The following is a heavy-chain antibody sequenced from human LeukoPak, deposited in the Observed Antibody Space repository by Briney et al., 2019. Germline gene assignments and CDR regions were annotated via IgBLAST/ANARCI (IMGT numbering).Heavy chain of an antibody. V-gene: IGHV3-30*02. Sequence: GGSLRLSCAASGFTFSSYGMHRVRQAPGKGLEWVAFIRYDGSNKYYADSVKGRFTISRDNSKNTLYLQMNSLRAEDTAVYYCANTVVPAANTDYWGQGTLVTVSS. CDR2: IRYDGSNK. CDR1: GFTFSSYG. J-gene: IGHJ4*02. CDR3: ANTVVPAANTDY. D-gene: IGHD2-2*01.